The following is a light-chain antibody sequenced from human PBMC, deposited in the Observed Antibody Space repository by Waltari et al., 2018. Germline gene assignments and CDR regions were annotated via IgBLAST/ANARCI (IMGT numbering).Light chain of an antibody. Sequence: IQMTHSPSTLSASVGDRATITCRASQSISNWLAWYQQKPGKAPNLLIYKASILKSGVPSRFSGSGSGTQFTLTISSLQPGDFATYYCQQYNTYSSFGQGTKLEIK. CDR1: QSISNW. CDR2: KAS. V-gene: IGKV1-5*03. CDR3: QQYNTYSS. J-gene: IGKJ2*01.